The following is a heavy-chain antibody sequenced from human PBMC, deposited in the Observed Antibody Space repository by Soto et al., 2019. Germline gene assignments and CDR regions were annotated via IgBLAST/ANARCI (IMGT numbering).Heavy chain of an antibody. J-gene: IGHJ4*02. CDR2: IYCSGST. V-gene: IGHV4-59*01. CDR3: ARAGVMALFDY. Sequence: SETLSLTCTVSGGSISSYYWSWIRQPPGKGLEWTGYIYCSGSTNYNPSLKSRVTISVDTSKNQFSLKLSSVTAADTAVYYCARAGVMALFDYWGQGTLVTVSS. CDR1: GGSISSYY.